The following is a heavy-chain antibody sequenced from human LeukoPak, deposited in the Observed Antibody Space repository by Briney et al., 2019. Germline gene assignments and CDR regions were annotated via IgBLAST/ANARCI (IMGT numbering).Heavy chain of an antibody. Sequence: ASVKVSCKASGYTFTGYYMHWVRQAPGQGLEWMGWINPNSDGTNYAQKFQGRVTMTRDTSISTAYMELSRLRSDDTAVYYCARDSLRAPENKTWAGRVTENWFDPWGQGTLVTVSS. J-gene: IGHJ5*02. CDR1: GYTFTGYY. CDR2: INPNSDGT. CDR3: ARDSLRAPENKTWAGRVTENWFDP. D-gene: IGHD2-21*02. V-gene: IGHV1-2*02.